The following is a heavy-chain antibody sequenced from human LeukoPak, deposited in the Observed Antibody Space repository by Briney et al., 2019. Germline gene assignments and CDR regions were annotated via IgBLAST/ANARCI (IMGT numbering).Heavy chain of an antibody. CDR1: GYTFTSYG. CDR3: ATWGPIVGATNAFDI. CDR2: ISAYNGNT. D-gene: IGHD1-26*01. Sequence: GGSVKVSCKASGYTFTSYGISWVRQAPGQGLEWMGWISAYNGNTNYAQKLQGRVTMTTDTSTSTAYMELRSLRSEDTAVYYCATWGPIVGATNAFDIWGQGTMVTVSS. V-gene: IGHV1-18*01. J-gene: IGHJ3*02.